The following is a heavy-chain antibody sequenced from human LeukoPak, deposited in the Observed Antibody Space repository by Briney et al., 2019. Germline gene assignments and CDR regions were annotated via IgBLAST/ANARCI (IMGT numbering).Heavy chain of an antibody. CDR3: ARGGAGSAYYGWDFFRFDY. D-gene: IGHD4-17*01. CDR1: EDSFTGHY. J-gene: IGHJ4*02. V-gene: IGHV1-2*02. CDR2: INPHNGGA. Sequence: ASVNVSCKASEDSFTGHYIHWVRQAPGQGPEWMGWINPHNGGAKYADRLQGRVTMTRDTSIGTAYMELSRLRSDDTAVYYCARGGAGSAYYGWDFFRFDYWGQGTLVTVSS.